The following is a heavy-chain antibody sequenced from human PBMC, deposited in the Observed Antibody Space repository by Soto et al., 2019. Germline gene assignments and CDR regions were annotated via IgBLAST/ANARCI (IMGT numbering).Heavy chain of an antibody. Sequence: GPGVKNPGASLKVSCKASGYTFTNYGITWVRQAPGQGLEWMGWITASNGNANYAREIQGRLTLTRDTSTNTASMELGSLRSDDTAVYYCARGASCSSTSCYDNFHYGLAVWGQGTTVIVSS. V-gene: IGHV1-18*01. J-gene: IGHJ6*02. D-gene: IGHD2-2*01. CDR3: ARGASCSSTSCYDNFHYGLAV. CDR2: ITASNGNA. CDR1: GYTFTNYG.